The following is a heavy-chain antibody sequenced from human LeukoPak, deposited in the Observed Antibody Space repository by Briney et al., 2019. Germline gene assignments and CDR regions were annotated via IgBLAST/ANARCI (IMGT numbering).Heavy chain of an antibody. D-gene: IGHD6-6*01. CDR1: GFTFSSYS. Sequence: PGGSLRLSCAASGFTFSSYSMNWVRQAPGKGLEWVSYISSSSSTIYYADSVKGRFTISRDNAKNSLYLQMNSLGAEDTAVYYCARPYSSSSGDYWGQGTLVTVSS. CDR3: ARPYSSSSGDY. V-gene: IGHV3-48*01. J-gene: IGHJ4*02. CDR2: ISSSSSTI.